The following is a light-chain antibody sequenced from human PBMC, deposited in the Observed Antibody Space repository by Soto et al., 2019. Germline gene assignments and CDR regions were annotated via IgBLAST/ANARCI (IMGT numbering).Light chain of an antibody. CDR1: QSVSSSY. Sequence: EIALTQSAGTLSLSPGERAALSCRASQSVSSSYLAWYQQNPGQAPRLLIYGASSRATGIPDRFSGSGSGTDFTLTISRLEPEDFAVYYCQQYGSSHWTFGQGTKVDIK. V-gene: IGKV3-20*01. CDR3: QQYGSSHWT. J-gene: IGKJ1*01. CDR2: GAS.